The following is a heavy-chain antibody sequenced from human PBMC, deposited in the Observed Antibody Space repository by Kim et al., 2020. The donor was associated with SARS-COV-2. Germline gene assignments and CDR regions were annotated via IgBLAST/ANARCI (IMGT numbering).Heavy chain of an antibody. J-gene: IGHJ4*02. Sequence: GGSLRLSCAASGFPFSSFWMHWFRQTPEKGLVWVSRITSDGSSTIYADSVRGRFTISRDNAKNTLYLQMNSLRAEDTAVYYCARDPLMMGMSTDYWGQGTLVTVSS. CDR1: GFPFSSFW. CDR2: ITSDGSST. D-gene: IGHD7-27*01. CDR3: ARDPLMMGMSTDY. V-gene: IGHV3-74*01.